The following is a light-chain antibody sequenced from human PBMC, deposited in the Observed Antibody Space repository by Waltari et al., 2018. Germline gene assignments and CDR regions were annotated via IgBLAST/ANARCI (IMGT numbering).Light chain of an antibody. CDR3: SSYTSRKTRV. CDR2: EVT. V-gene: IGLV2-14*03. Sequence: QSALTQPASVSGSPGQSITISCTGTSNDVGGYDYVSWYQQYPDKAPKFIIYEVTDRPSGVFSRFFGSKSGNTAYLTISGLQPEDEADYYCSSYTSRKTRVFGSGTRVTVL. J-gene: IGLJ1*01. CDR1: SNDVGGYDY.